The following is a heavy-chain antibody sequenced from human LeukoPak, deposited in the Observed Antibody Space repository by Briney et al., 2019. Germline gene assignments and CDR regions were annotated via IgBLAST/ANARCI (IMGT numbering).Heavy chain of an antibody. D-gene: IGHD3-22*01. V-gene: IGHV1-24*01. CDR1: GYTLTELS. CDR2: FDPEDGET. J-gene: IGHJ4*02. Sequence: SVTLSFNVSGYTLTELSMHWVRHAPAKGLEWMGGFDPEDGETIYAKQFQGRVTMTEDTSTDTDYMELSSLKSEDTAVYYCATRRDYYDSSGYYGYWGQGTLVTVSS. CDR3: ATRRDYYDSSGYYGY.